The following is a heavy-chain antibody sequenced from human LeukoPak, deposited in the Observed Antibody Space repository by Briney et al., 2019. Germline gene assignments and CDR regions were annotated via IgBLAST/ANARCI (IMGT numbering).Heavy chain of an antibody. Sequence: GESLKISCQASGYSFNSYWIGWVRQMPGKGLKWMGVINPGDSETRYSPSFQGQVTFSADKSITTAYVQWSNLKASDTAIYYCARTDSTGGTEFDYWGQGTLVTVSS. V-gene: IGHV5-51*01. CDR3: ARTDSTGGTEFDY. J-gene: IGHJ4*02. CDR1: GYSFNSYW. CDR2: INPGDSET. D-gene: IGHD3-16*01.